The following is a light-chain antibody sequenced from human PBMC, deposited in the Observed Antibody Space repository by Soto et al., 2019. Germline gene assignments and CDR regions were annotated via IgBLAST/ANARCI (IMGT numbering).Light chain of an antibody. Sequence: IGLTQSPATLSLSTGERATLSCRASRTVNNYLAWYQQKPGQAPRLLIYDASIRATGIPARFSGSGSGTDFTLTISSLEPEDFAVYFCQQRSDWPPITFGQGTRLEIK. CDR1: RTVNNY. V-gene: IGKV3-11*01. CDR3: QQRSDWPPIT. CDR2: DAS. J-gene: IGKJ5*01.